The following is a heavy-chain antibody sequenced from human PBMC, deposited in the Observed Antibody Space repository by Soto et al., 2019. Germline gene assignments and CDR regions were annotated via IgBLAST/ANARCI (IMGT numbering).Heavy chain of an antibody. J-gene: IGHJ3*01. V-gene: IGHV3-23*01. CDR2: ISGSGTAT. Sequence: PGGSLRLSCAASGFTFRTYSMSWVRQAPRKGLEWVSGISGSGTATYYTDSVKGRFTVSRDNSKDTVFLQMNTLRAEDTAVYYCAKTRLYDNNDYHRDGFDVWGPGTVVTVSS. CDR1: GFTFRTYS. D-gene: IGHD3-22*01. CDR3: AKTRLYDNNDYHRDGFDV.